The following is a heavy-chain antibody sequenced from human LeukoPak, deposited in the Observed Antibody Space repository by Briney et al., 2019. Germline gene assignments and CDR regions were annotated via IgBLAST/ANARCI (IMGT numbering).Heavy chain of an antibody. CDR1: GFTFSDYY. V-gene: IGHV3-11*04. CDR2: ISSSGSTI. Sequence: PGGSLRLSCAASGFTFSDYYMSWIRQAPGKGLEWVSSISSSGSTIYYADSVKGRFTISRDNAKNSLYLQMNSLRAEDTAVYYCARDSYSLTPVDYWGQGTLVTVSS. D-gene: IGHD2-21*01. CDR3: ARDSYSLTPVDY. J-gene: IGHJ4*02.